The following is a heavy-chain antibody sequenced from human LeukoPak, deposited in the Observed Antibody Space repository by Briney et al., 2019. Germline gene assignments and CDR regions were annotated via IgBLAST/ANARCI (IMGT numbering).Heavy chain of an antibody. J-gene: IGHJ4*02. V-gene: IGHV3-15*01. CDR3: TTTGDYGGNSDFDY. CDR2: IKSKTDGGTT. Sequence: GGSLRLSCAASGFTSSNAWMSWVRQAPGKGLEWVGRIKSKTDGGTTDYAAPVKGRFTISRDDSKNTLYLQMNSLKTEDTAVYYCTTTGDYGGNSDFDYWGQGTLVTVSS. CDR1: GFTSSNAW. D-gene: IGHD4-23*01.